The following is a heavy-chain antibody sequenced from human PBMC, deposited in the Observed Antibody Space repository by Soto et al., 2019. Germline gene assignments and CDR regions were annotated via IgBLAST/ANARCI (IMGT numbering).Heavy chain of an antibody. Sequence: QVQLQQWGAGLLKPSETLSLTCAVYGGSFSDYYWSWIRQPPGKGLEWIGEINHSGSTNYNPSLKSRVTRSVATAKHQFSLKLSSVTAADTAVYYCARDGAMAHYFDYWGQGTLVTVSS. CDR1: GGSFSDYY. CDR3: ARDGAMAHYFDY. D-gene: IGHD5-18*01. V-gene: IGHV4-34*02. CDR2: INHSGST. J-gene: IGHJ4*02.